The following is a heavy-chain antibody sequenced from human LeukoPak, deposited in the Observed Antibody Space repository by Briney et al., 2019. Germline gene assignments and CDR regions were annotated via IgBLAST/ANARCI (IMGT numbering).Heavy chain of an antibody. Sequence: SETLSLTCAVYGGSFSGYYWSWIRQPPGKGLEWIGEINHSGSTNYNPSLKSRVTISLDTSKNQFSLKLNSVTAADTAIYWESLSFIDYWGQGTLVTVSS. J-gene: IGHJ4*02. CDR2: INHSGST. CDR3: SLSFIDY. CDR1: GGSFSGYY. D-gene: IGHD1-26*01. V-gene: IGHV4-34*03.